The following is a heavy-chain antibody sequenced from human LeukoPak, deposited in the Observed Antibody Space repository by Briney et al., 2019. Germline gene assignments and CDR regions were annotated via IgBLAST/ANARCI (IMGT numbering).Heavy chain of an antibody. V-gene: IGHV3-23*01. J-gene: IGHJ4*02. CDR1: GFTFSTYA. D-gene: IGHD4-23*01. Sequence: GGSLRLSCAASGFTFSTYAMSWVRQAPGKGLEWVSVVSFSGDSTYYADSVKGRFTISRDNSKNTLYLQMNSLRAEDTAVYYCAKPLEKYTYGGNFDYWGQGLLVTVSS. CDR2: VSFSGDST. CDR3: AKPLEKYTYGGNFDY.